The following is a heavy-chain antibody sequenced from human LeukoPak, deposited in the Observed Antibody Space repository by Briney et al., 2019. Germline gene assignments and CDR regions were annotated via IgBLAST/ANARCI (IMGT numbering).Heavy chain of an antibody. D-gene: IGHD6-13*01. J-gene: IGHJ4*02. CDR2: ISSSETYI. V-gene: IGHV3-21*01. CDR1: GFTFSSYS. CDR3: AKRGIAAAASFDY. Sequence: GGSLRLSCAASGFTFSSYSMNWVRQAPGKGLEWVSAISSSETYIYYADSVKGRFTISRDNAKNSLYLQMNSLRAEDTAVYYCAKRGIAAAASFDYWGQGTLVTVSS.